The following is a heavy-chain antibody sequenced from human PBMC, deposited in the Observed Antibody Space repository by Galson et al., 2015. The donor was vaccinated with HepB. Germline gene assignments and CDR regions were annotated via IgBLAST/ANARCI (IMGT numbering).Heavy chain of an antibody. CDR3: ASAFTTVTTNFDY. CDR2: IRYDGSTR. J-gene: IGHJ4*02. Sequence: SLRLSCAASGFTFSSYGMHWVRQAPGKGLEWVAFIRYDGSTRYYADSVKGRFAISRDNSKNTLFLQMNSLRAEDSAVYYCASAFTTVTTNFDYWGQGTLVSVSS. D-gene: IGHD4-17*01. CDR1: GFTFSSYG. V-gene: IGHV3-33*08.